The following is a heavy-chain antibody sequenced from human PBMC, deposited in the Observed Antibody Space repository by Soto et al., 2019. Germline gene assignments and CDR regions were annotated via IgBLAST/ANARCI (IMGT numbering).Heavy chain of an antibody. CDR1: GASINSANW. CDR2: IYHIGST. D-gene: IGHD3-3*01. J-gene: IGHJ6*02. V-gene: IGHV4-4*02. Sequence: QVLLEESGPGLVRPSGTLSLTCSVSGASINSANWWVWVRQPPGKGLEWIGEIYHIGSTTYNPSLKSRATISGDKSKNQFSLIVTSVTAADTAVYYCAKRYDFWSGRWYGLGVWGQGTTVTVSS. CDR3: AKRYDFWSGRWYGLGV.